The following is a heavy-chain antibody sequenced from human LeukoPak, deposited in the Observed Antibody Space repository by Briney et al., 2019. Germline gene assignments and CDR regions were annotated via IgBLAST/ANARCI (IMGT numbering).Heavy chain of an antibody. J-gene: IGHJ3*02. CDR1: GYTFNTYG. Sequence: ASVKVSCKASGYTFNTYGITWVRQAPGQGLEWMGWISGYNGKTKYAQKLQDRVTMTTDTSTTTAYMELSSLRSEDTAVYYCAICRSGYGPEAFDIWGQGTMVTVSS. D-gene: IGHD5-12*01. CDR2: ISGYNGKT. CDR3: AICRSGYGPEAFDI. V-gene: IGHV1-18*01.